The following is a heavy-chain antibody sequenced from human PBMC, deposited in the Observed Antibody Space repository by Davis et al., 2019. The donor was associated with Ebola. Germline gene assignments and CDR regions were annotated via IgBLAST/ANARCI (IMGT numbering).Heavy chain of an antibody. CDR2: IRSKAYGGTT. V-gene: IGHV3-49*04. J-gene: IGHJ6*02. Sequence: PGGSLRLSCTASGFTFGDYAMSWVRQAPGKGLEWVGFIRSKAYGGTTEYAASVKGRFTISRDDSKSIAYLQMNSLKTEDTAVYYCTRDGARISIFGVVISDYYYYVMDVWGQGTTVTVSS. CDR1: GFTFGDYA. D-gene: IGHD3-3*01. CDR3: TRDGARISIFGVVISDYYYYVMDV.